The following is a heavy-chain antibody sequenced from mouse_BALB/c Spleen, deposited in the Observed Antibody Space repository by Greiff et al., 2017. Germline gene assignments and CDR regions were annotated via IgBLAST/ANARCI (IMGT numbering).Heavy chain of an antibody. Sequence: VQLQESGPGLVKPSQSLSLTCTVTGYSITSDYAWNWIRQFPGNKLEWMGYISYSGSTSYNPSLKSRISITRDTSKNQFFLQLNSVTTEDTATYYCARPYGSSYDWYFDVWGAGTTVTVSS. CDR2: ISYSGST. V-gene: IGHV3-2*02. CDR3: ARPYGSSYDWYFDV. J-gene: IGHJ1*01. D-gene: IGHD1-1*01. CDR1: GYSITSDYA.